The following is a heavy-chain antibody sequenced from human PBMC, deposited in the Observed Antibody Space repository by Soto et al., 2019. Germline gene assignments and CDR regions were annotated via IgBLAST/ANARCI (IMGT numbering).Heavy chain of an antibody. D-gene: IGHD6-13*01. J-gene: IGHJ3*02. V-gene: IGHV4-34*01. CDR3: ARVGYSSSWYRRGAFDI. CDR1: GGSFSGYY. Sequence: QVQLQQWGAGLLKPSETLSLTGAVYGGSFSGYYWSWIRQPPRKGLEWIGEINHSGSTNYNPSIKSRVTISVDTSKNQFSLKLTSVTAADTAVYYCARVGYSSSWYRRGAFDIWGQGTMVTVSS. CDR2: INHSGST.